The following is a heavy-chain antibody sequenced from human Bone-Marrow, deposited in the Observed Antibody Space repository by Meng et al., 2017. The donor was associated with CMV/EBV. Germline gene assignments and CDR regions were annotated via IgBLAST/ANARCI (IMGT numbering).Heavy chain of an antibody. D-gene: IGHD3-9*01. Sequence: ASVKVSCKASGYTFTGYYMHWVRQAPGQGLEWMGIINPNGGSTGYAQRFLGRITMTSDTSTSTVYMELSSLRSDDTAVYYCARGYYDILTGYSFDAFDIWGQGTMVTVSS. CDR1: GYTFTGYY. CDR3: ARGYYDILTGYSFDAFDI. J-gene: IGHJ3*02. V-gene: IGHV1-46*01. CDR2: INPNGGST.